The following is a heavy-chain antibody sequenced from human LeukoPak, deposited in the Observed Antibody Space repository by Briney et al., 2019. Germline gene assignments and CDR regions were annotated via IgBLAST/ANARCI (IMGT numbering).Heavy chain of an antibody. CDR1: GGSISSSTYY. J-gene: IGHJ4*02. CDR3: ARLDYYDSLFDF. V-gene: IGHV4-39*01. CDR2: IYYFGST. D-gene: IGHD3-22*01. Sequence: SETLSLTXTVSGGSISSSTYYWGWVRQPPGKGLEWIGSIYYFGSTYYNPSLKSRVTISADTSENQFSLKLSSVTAADTAVYYCARLDYYDSLFDFWGQGTLVTVSS.